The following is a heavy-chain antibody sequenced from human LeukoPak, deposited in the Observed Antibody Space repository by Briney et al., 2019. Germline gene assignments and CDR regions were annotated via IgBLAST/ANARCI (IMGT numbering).Heavy chain of an antibody. Sequence: PGGSLRLSCAASGFTFSSYGMHWVLQAPGKGLEWVAFIRYDGSNKYYADSVKGRFTISRDNSKNTLYLQMNSLRAEDTAVYYCARDYYGSGSYTDAFDIWGQGTMVTVCS. D-gene: IGHD3-10*01. J-gene: IGHJ3*02. CDR3: ARDYYGSGSYTDAFDI. CDR2: IRYDGSNK. V-gene: IGHV3-30*02. CDR1: GFTFSSYG.